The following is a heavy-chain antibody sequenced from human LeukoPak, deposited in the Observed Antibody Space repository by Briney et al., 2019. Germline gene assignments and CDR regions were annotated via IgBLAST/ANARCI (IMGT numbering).Heavy chain of an antibody. CDR1: GFTFSSYD. CDR2: IGTAGDT. CDR3: ARTLAAAGLGAYAFDI. V-gene: IGHV3-13*01. J-gene: IGHJ3*02. Sequence: GGSLRLSCAASGFTFSSYDMHWVRQATGKGLEWVSAIGTAGDTYYPGSVKGRFTISRENAKNSLYLQMNSLRAGDTAVYYCARTLAAAGLGAYAFDIWGQGTMVTVSS. D-gene: IGHD6-13*01.